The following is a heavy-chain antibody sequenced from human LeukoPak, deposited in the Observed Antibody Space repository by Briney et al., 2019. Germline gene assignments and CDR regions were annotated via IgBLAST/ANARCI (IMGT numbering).Heavy chain of an antibody. V-gene: IGHV1-2*02. D-gene: IGHD3-22*01. CDR3: ARARNMIVVVTYHFDY. CDR2: INPNSGGT. Sequence: ASVNVSCKASGYTFTDYYLHWVRQAPGQGLECMGWINPNSGGTNYAQKFQGRVTMTRDTSISAAYMELSRLRSDDTAVYYCARARNMIVVVTYHFDYWGQGTLVTVSS. J-gene: IGHJ4*02. CDR1: GYTFTDYY.